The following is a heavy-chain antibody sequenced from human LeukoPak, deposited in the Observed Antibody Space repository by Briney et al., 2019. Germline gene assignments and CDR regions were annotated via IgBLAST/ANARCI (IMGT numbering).Heavy chain of an antibody. CDR1: GGSITSYY. CDR2: IYYTGNT. CDR3: ARIAVTTGPDY. V-gene: IGHV4-59*01. D-gene: IGHD4-17*01. Sequence: QVQLQESGPGLVKPSQTLSLTCTVSGGSITSYYWGWSRQPPGGGLEWIGYIYYTGNTNYNPSLKSRVTIAVDTSKKQFSLRLISVTAADTAVYYCARIAVTTGPDYWGQGTLVTVSS. J-gene: IGHJ4*02.